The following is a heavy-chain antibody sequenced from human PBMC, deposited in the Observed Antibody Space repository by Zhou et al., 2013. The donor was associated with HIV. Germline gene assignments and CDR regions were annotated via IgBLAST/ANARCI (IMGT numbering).Heavy chain of an antibody. D-gene: IGHD3-10*01. Sequence: QVQLVQSGAEVKKPGASVKVSCKASGYTFTGYYMHWVRQAPGQGLEWMGWINPNSGGTNYAQKFQGRVTMTRDTSISIAYMELSRLRSDDTAVYYCARARYYYGSGSYYPFDYWGQGTLVTVSS. CDR2: INPNSGGT. V-gene: IGHV1-2*02. CDR1: GYTFTGYY. J-gene: IGHJ4*02. CDR3: ARARYYYGSGSYYPFDY.